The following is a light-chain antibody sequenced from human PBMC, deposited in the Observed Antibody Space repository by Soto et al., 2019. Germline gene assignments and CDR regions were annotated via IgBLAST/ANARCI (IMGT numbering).Light chain of an antibody. CDR2: DES. V-gene: IGKV3-11*01. Sequence: EIVLTQSPATLSLSPGERATLSCRASQSVSSNLAWYQQKPGQAPRLLIYDESNRATGSPARFSGSGSGTVLTLTITRLEREDFAVYYCQRGDTFREGTGLEIK. J-gene: IGKJ5*01. CDR1: QSVSSN. CDR3: QRGDT.